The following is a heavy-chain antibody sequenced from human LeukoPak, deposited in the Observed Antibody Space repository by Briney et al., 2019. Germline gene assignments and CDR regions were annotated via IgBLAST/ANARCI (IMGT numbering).Heavy chain of an antibody. D-gene: IGHD1-26*01. CDR1: GGSISSGGYY. CDR2: IYFSGST. V-gene: IGHV4-31*03. Sequence: SETLSLTCTVSGGSISSGGYYWSWIRQHPGKGLEWIGYIYFSGSTYYNPSLKSRVTISVDTSKNQFSLKPSSVTAADTAVYYCARPAGELRFGFDYWGQGTLATVSS. CDR3: ARPAGELRFGFDY. J-gene: IGHJ4*02.